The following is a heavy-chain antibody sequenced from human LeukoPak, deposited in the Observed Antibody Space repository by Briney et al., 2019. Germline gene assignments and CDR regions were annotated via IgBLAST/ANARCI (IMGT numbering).Heavy chain of an antibody. CDR1: GYTFTSYD. CDR3: ARHLWFGELKLFYGMDV. D-gene: IGHD3-10*01. V-gene: IGHV1-8*01. J-gene: IGHJ6*02. Sequence: VASVKVSCKASGYTFTSYDINWVRQATGQGLEWMGWMNPNSGNTGYAQKFQCRVTMTRNTSISTAHMELSSLRSEDTAVYYCARHLWFGELKLFYGMDVWGQGTTVTVSS. CDR2: MNPNSGNT.